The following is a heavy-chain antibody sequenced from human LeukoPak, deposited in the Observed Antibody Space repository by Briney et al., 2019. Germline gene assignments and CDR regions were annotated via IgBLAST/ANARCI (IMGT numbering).Heavy chain of an antibody. Sequence: GGSLRLSCAASGFTFTNYAMTWVRQAPGKGLEWVSAIARSGGYTYYADSVRGRFTISRDNSKNTLYLQMSSLRAEDTAVYYCAELPAAGGDYVYMDSWGQGTLVTVSS. CDR2: IARSGGYT. CDR1: GFTFTNYA. J-gene: IGHJ4*02. CDR3: AELPAAGGDYVYMDS. V-gene: IGHV3-23*01. D-gene: IGHD3-16*01.